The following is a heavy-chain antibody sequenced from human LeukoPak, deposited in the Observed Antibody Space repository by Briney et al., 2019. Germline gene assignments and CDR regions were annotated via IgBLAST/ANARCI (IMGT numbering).Heavy chain of an antibody. V-gene: IGHV4-59*05. J-gene: IGHJ4*02. CDR3: ASTQWLGYYFDY. CDR1: GGSISSYY. CDR2: IYYSGRT. Sequence: PSETLSLTCTVSGGSISSYYWSWIRQPPGKGLEWIGSIYYSGRTYYNPSLKSRVTISLDTSKNQFSLQLSSVTAADTAVFYCASTQWLGYYFDYWGQGALVTVSS. D-gene: IGHD6-19*01.